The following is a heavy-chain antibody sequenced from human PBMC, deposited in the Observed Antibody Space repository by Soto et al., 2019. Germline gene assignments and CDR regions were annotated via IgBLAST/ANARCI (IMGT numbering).Heavy chain of an antibody. J-gene: IGHJ4*02. CDR2: IKSNTDGGTT. CDR3: ATGRPRNYYDNNVSMRN. D-gene: IGHD3-22*01. V-gene: IGHV3-15*01. CDR1: GIIFSHTW. Sequence: GGSLRLPCTASGIIFSHTWTNWVRQAPGKGLEWVGRIKSNTDGGTTDYATPVKGRFALSRDDSQNTLYLQMTGLKADDTAAYYCATGRPRNYYDNNVSMRNWVRGTLGAV.